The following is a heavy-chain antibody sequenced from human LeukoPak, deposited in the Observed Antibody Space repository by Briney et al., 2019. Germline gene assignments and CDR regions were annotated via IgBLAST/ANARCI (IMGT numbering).Heavy chain of an antibody. CDR2: IIPIFGTA. CDR1: GGTFSSYA. J-gene: IGHJ4*02. Sequence: SVKVSCKASGGTFSSYAISWVRQAPGQGLEWMGRIIPIFGTANYAQKFQGRVTITTDESTSTAYMEPSSLRSEDTAVYYCARGRVDFWSGYGVYFDYWGQGTLVTVSS. V-gene: IGHV1-69*05. CDR3: ARGRVDFWSGYGVYFDY. D-gene: IGHD3-3*01.